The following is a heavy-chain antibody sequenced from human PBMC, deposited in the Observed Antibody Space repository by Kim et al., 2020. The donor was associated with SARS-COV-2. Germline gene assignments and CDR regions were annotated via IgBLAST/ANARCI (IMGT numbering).Heavy chain of an antibody. CDR3: VRVSPRGVSFNWFDP. V-gene: IGHV4-59*01. CDR2: IYYSGST. J-gene: IGHJ5*02. Sequence: SETLSLTCTVSGGSISSYYWSWIRQPPGKGLEWIGYIYYSGSTNYNPSLKSRVTISVDTSKNQFSLKLSSVTAADTAVYYCVRVSPRGVSFNWFDPWGQGTLVTVSS. D-gene: IGHD3-10*01. CDR1: GGSISSYY.